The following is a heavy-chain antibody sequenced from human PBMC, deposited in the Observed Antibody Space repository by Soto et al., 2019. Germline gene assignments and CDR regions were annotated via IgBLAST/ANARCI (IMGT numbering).Heavy chain of an antibody. CDR1: GFTFSSYG. CDR2: IWYDGSNK. CDR3: ARFQSPYYFDY. J-gene: IGHJ4*02. Sequence: SLRLSCAASGFTFSSYGMHWVRQAPGKGLEWVAVIWYDGSNKYYADSVKGRFTISRDNSKNTLYLQMNSLRAEDTAVYYCARFQSPYYFDYWGQGTLVTVSS. V-gene: IGHV3-33*01.